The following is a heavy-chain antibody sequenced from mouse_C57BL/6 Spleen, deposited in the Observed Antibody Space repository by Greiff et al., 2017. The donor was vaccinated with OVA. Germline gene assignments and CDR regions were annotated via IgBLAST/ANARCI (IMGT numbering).Heavy chain of an antibody. J-gene: IGHJ4*01. Sequence: QVQLQQSGPGLVQPSQSLSITCTVSGFSLTSYGVHWVRQSPGKGLEWLGVIWSGGSTDYNAAFISRLSISKDNSKSQVFFKMNNLQADDTAIYYCASTSWDGYAMDYWGQGTSVTVSS. CDR3: ASTSWDGYAMDY. CDR1: GFSLTSYG. V-gene: IGHV2-2*01. D-gene: IGHD4-1*01. CDR2: IWSGGST.